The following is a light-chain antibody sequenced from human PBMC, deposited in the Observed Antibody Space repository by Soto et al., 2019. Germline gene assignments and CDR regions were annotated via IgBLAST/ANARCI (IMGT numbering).Light chain of an antibody. Sequence: EIVLTQSPATLSLSPGERATLSCRASQSVSSYLAWYQQKPGQAPRLLIYDAYNRATGIPARFSGSGSGTDFTLTISSLEPEDFAVYYCQQRSNWPPFFGGGTKVEIK. CDR1: QSVSSY. CDR3: QQRSNWPPF. J-gene: IGKJ4*01. V-gene: IGKV3-11*01. CDR2: DAY.